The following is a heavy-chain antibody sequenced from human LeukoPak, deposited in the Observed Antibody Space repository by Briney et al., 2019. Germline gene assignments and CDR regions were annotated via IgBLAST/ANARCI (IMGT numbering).Heavy chain of an antibody. D-gene: IGHD6-13*01. CDR1: GFTFSNFY. V-gene: IGHV3-11*01. CDR2: ISSSGATI. CDR3: ARDSTTSSWNDY. Sequence: GGSLSLSRAASGFTFSNFYMSWIWQAPGPGLELFSYISSSGATISYADSGKGRFTTSRDNAKNSLYLQMNSLRAEDTAMYYCARDSTTSSWNDYWGQGILVTVSS. J-gene: IGHJ4*02.